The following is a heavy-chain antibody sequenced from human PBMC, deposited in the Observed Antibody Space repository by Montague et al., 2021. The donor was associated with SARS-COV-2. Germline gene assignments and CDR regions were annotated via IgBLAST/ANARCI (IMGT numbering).Heavy chain of an antibody. CDR1: GYSISSGYY. J-gene: IGHJ5*02. Sequence: SETLSLTCTVSGYSISSGYYWGWIRQPPGKGLEWTGSIYHSGSTYYNPSLKSRVTISVDTSKNQFSLKLSSVTAADTAVYYCARGRRYCSGGSCYSGWFDPWGQGTLVTVSS. V-gene: IGHV4-38-2*02. CDR3: ARGRRYCSGGSCYSGWFDP. D-gene: IGHD2-15*01. CDR2: IYHSGST.